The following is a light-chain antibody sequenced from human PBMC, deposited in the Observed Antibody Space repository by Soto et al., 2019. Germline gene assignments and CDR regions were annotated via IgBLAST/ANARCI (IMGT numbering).Light chain of an antibody. CDR2: ESS. V-gene: IGKV1-33*01. J-gene: IGKJ5*01. Sequence: DIQMTQSPSSLSASVGDRVTIICQASQDINNYLNWYQQKPGKAPKLLIYESSDLEIGVPSRFSGRGYATRFSSTITRLQPADIATYYSQSFDNLPFTSGQGTRLEIK. CDR1: QDINNY. CDR3: QSFDNLPFT.